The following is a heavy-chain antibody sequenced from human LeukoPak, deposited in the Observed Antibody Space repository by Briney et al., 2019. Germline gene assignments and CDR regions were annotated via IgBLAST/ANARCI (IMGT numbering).Heavy chain of an antibody. CDR2: IYYSGST. D-gene: IGHD6-13*01. CDR1: GGSLSNYY. CDR3: ARSIAAAGTGWFDP. J-gene: IGHJ5*02. V-gene: IGHV4-59*08. Sequence: SETLSLTCTVSGGSLSNYYWSWIRQPPGKGLEGIGYIYYSGSTNYNPSLKSRVTISVDTSKNQFSLKLSSVTAADTAVYYCARSIAAAGTGWFDPWGQGTLVTVSS.